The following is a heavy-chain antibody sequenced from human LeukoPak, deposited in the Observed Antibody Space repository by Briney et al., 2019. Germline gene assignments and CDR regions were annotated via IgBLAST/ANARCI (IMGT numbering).Heavy chain of an antibody. J-gene: IGHJ6*03. Sequence: SETQSLTCTVSGGSISSSSYYWGWIRQPPGKGLEWIGRIYYSGSTYYNPSLKSRVTISVDTSKNQFSLKLSSVTAADTAVYYCARRELRFLEWLGKEYYYMDVWGKGTTVAVSS. V-gene: IGHV4-39*01. CDR1: GGSISSSSYY. D-gene: IGHD3-3*01. CDR3: ARRELRFLEWLGKEYYYMDV. CDR2: IYYSGST.